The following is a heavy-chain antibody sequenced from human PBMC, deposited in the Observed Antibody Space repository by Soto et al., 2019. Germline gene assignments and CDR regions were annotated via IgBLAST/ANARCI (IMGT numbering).Heavy chain of an antibody. CDR1: GGSISSSSYY. D-gene: IGHD6-13*01. J-gene: IGHJ4*02. CDR2: IYYSGST. V-gene: IGHV4-39*01. Sequence: QLQLQESGPGRVKPSETLSLTCTVSGGSISSSSYYWGWIRQPPGKGLEWIGSIYYSGSTYYNPSLKSRVTISVDTSKNQFSLKLSSVTAADTAVYYCARRQSSSWYGLWGQGTLVTVSS. CDR3: ARRQSSSWYGL.